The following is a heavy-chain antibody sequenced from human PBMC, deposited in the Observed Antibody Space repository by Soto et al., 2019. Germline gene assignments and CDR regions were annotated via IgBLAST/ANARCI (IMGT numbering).Heavy chain of an antibody. Sequence: QSGGSLRLSCAASGFTFSSYWMHWVRQAPGKGLVWVSRINSDGSSTSYADSVKGRFTISRDNAKNTLYLQMNSLRAEDTAVYYCARAPYCGGDCPPTHYYYYGMDVWGQGTTVTVSS. J-gene: IGHJ6*02. CDR3: ARAPYCGGDCPPTHYYYYGMDV. V-gene: IGHV3-74*01. CDR1: GFTFSSYW. D-gene: IGHD2-21*02. CDR2: INSDGSST.